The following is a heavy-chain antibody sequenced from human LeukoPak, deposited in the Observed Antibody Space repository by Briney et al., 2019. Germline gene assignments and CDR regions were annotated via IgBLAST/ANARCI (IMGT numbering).Heavy chain of an antibody. CDR1: GFTFSSYW. CDR2: IKQDGSET. J-gene: IGHJ4*02. V-gene: IGHV3-7*03. Sequence: GGSLRLSCAASGFTFSSYWMSWVRQAPGKGLEWVANIKQDGSETYYVDSVKGRFTISRDNAKNSLYLQMNSLRAEDTAVYYCARGPEYYDILTGYYHFDYWGQGTLVTVSS. D-gene: IGHD3-9*01. CDR3: ARGPEYYDILTGYYHFDY.